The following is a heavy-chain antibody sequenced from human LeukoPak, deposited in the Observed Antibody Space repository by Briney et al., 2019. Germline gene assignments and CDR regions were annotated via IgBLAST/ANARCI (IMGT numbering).Heavy chain of an antibody. D-gene: IGHD6-19*01. CDR2: ISSSLTST. CDR3: VKPAYTSGWYDY. CDR1: GFTFSSYA. J-gene: IGHJ4*02. V-gene: IGHV3-23*01. Sequence: SGGSLRLSCAASGFTFSSYAMSWVRQAPGKGLEWVSGISSSLTSTYYADSVKGRFTISRDNSKNTLYLQMNSLRAEDTAVYYCVKPAYTSGWYDYSGQGTLVTVSS.